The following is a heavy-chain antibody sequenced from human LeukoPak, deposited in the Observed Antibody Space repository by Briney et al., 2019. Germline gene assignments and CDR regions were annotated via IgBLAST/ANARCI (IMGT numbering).Heavy chain of an antibody. J-gene: IGHJ4*02. V-gene: IGHV3-20*04. CDR2: VNWNGGST. CDR3: AKGSIVLLGLWDY. D-gene: IGHD2-21*01. CDR1: GFTFDDYG. Sequence: GGSLRLSCAASGFTFDDYGMSWVRQAPGKGLEWISGVNWNGGSTGYADSVKGRFTISRDNAKNSLYLQMNSLRAEDTALYYCAKGSIVLLGLWDYWGQGTLVTVSS.